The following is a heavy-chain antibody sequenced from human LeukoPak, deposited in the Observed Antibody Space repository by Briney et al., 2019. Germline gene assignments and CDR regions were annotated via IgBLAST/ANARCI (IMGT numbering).Heavy chain of an antibody. Sequence: SETLSLTCTVSGGSISSYYWSWIRQPPGKGLEWIGYIYYSGSANYNPSLKSRVTISVDTPKNQFSLKLSSVTAADTAVYYCARTQSGHDSPFDYWGQGTLVTVSS. D-gene: IGHD5-12*01. J-gene: IGHJ4*02. CDR3: ARTQSGHDSPFDY. V-gene: IGHV4-59*01. CDR2: IYYSGSA. CDR1: GGSISSYY.